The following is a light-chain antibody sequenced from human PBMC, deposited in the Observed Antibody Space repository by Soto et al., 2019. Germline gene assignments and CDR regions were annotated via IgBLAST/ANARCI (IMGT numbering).Light chain of an antibody. CDR2: GAS. V-gene: IGKV3-15*01. Sequence: EIVMTQSPATLSVSPGERATLSCRASQSVATNLAWYQQKPGQSPRLLIYGASTRATGIPAGFSGDGSGTEFTLTISSLQSEDFVVYFCQQYNKWPYTFGQGTKLEIK. CDR3: QQYNKWPYT. J-gene: IGKJ2*01. CDR1: QSVATN.